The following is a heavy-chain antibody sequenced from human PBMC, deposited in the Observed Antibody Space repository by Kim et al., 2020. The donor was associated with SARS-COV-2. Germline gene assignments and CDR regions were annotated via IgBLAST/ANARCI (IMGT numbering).Heavy chain of an antibody. CDR3: ARGGQLLTSMDV. CDR1: GGSFSGYY. J-gene: IGHJ6*02. D-gene: IGHD2-2*01. CDR2: INHSGST. Sequence: SETLSLTCAVYGGSFSGYYWSWIRQPPGKGLEWIGEINHSGSTNYNPSLKSRVTISVDTSKNQFSLKLSSVTAADTAVYYCARGGQLLTSMDVWGQGTTVTVSS. V-gene: IGHV4-34*01.